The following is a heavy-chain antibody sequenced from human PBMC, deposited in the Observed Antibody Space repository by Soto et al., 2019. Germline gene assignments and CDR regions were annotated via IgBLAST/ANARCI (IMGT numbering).Heavy chain of an antibody. CDR1: GYTFTSYA. CDR2: INAGIGNT. V-gene: IGHV1-3*01. D-gene: IGHD3-22*01. J-gene: IGHJ4*02. CDR3: AREPEYYYDSSGQPYNSCLFDY. Sequence: ASVKVSCKASGYTFTSYAMHWVRQAPGQRLEWMGWINAGIGNTKYSQKFQGRVTITRDTSTSTAYMELSSLRSEDTAVYYCAREPEYYYDSSGQPYNSCLFDYWGQGTLVTVSS.